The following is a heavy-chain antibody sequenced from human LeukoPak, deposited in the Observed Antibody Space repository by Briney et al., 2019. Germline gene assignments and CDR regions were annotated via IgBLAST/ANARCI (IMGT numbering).Heavy chain of an antibody. V-gene: IGHV4-4*09. CDR1: GGSISSYY. Sequence: SETLSLTCTVSGGSISSYYWSWIRQPPGKGLKWIGYIYTSGSTNYNPSLKSRVTISVDTSKNQFSLKLSSVTAADTAVYYCARQGWELQTDDAFDIWGQGTMVTVSS. CDR3: ARQGWELQTDDAFDI. CDR2: IYTSGST. D-gene: IGHD1-26*01. J-gene: IGHJ3*02.